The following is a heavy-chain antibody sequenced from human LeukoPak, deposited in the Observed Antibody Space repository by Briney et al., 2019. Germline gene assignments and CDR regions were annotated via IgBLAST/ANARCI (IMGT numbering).Heavy chain of an antibody. J-gene: IGHJ4*02. D-gene: IGHD2-15*01. CDR1: GFTFSSYW. V-gene: IGHV3-7*03. CDR2: IKQDGSEK. CDR3: ARKRMPWGSLRGGYFDY. Sequence: GGSLRLSCAASGFTFSSYWMTWVRQAPGKGLEWVAYIKQDGSEKYYVDSVTGRFTISRDNAKNSLYLQMNSLRAEDTAVYYCARKRMPWGSLRGGYFDYWGQGTLVTVPS.